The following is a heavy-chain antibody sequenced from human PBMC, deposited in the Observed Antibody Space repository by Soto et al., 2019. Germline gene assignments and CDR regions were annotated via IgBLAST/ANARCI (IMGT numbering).Heavy chain of an antibody. CDR2: IYPGDSDT. CDR1: GYSFTSYW. D-gene: IGHD6-6*01. J-gene: IGHJ6*02. Sequence: GESLKISCKGSGYSFTSYWIGWVRQMPGKGLEWMGIIYPGDSDTNYSPSFQGHVTISADKSISTAYLQWSSLKASDTAMYYCASPDSSSEYYYYGMDVWGQGTTVTVSS. CDR3: ASPDSSSEYYYYGMDV. V-gene: IGHV5-51*01.